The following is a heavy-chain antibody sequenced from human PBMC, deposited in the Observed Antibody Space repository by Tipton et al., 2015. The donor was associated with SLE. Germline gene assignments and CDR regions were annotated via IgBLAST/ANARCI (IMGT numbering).Heavy chain of an antibody. CDR3: AKEITGWNYFEH. J-gene: IGHJ4*02. CDR1: GFTFNNYW. V-gene: IGHV3-74*01. CDR2: IHTDGSLT. D-gene: IGHD6-19*01. Sequence: SLRLSCAASGFTFNNYWMHWVRQAPGKGLVWVSRIHTDGSLTNYADSVKGRFTISRDNANNKLYLQMNSLRPEDTALYYCAKEITGWNYFEHWGQGTLASVSS.